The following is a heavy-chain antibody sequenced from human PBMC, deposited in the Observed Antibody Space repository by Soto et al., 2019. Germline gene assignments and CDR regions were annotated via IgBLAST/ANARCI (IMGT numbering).Heavy chain of an antibody. CDR3: AAVPYYDILTGYSPGMDV. D-gene: IGHD3-9*01. V-gene: IGHV1-58*01. CDR2: IVVGSGNT. CDR1: GFTFTSSA. Sequence: SVKVSCKASGFTFTSSAVQWVRQARGQRLEWIGWIVVGSGNTNYAQKFQERVTITRDMSTSTAYMELSSLRSEDTAVYYCAAVPYYDILTGYSPGMDVWGQGTTVTVSS. J-gene: IGHJ6*02.